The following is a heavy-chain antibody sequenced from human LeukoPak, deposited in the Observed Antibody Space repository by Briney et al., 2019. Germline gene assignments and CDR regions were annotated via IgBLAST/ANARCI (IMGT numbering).Heavy chain of an antibody. J-gene: IGHJ5*02. CDR3: ARLQGGIRAATKNWFDP. D-gene: IGHD2-15*01. Sequence: WVRQAPGKGLEWIGSIYYSGSTYYNPSLKSRVTISVDTSKNQFSLKLSSVTAADTAVYYCARLQGGIRAATKNWFDPWGQGTLVTVSS. CDR2: IYYSGST. V-gene: IGHV4-39*01.